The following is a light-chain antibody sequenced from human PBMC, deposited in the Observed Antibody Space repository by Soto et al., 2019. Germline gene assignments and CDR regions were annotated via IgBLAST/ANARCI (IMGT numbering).Light chain of an antibody. CDR3: TSYTSSSTWV. J-gene: IGLJ3*02. CDR1: SSDVGGYNY. CDR2: EVT. Sequence: QSALTQPASVSGSPGQSITISCTGTSSDVGGYNYVSWYQQHPGKVPKLLIYEVTNRPSGVSNRFSGSKSGNTASLTISGLQAEDVADYYCTSYTSSSTWVFGGGTKVTVL. V-gene: IGLV2-14*03.